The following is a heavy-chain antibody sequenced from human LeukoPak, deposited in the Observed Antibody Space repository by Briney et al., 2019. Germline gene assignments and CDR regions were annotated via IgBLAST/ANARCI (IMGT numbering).Heavy chain of an antibody. CDR3: ARLIAAAGTNWFDP. Sequence: SETLSLTCTVSGYSISSGYYWGWIRQPPGKGLEWIGSIYHSGSTYYNPSLKSRVTISVDTSKYQFSLKLSSVTAADTAVYYCARLIAAAGTNWFDPWGQGTLVTVSS. CDR2: IYHSGST. CDR1: GYSISSGYY. J-gene: IGHJ5*02. V-gene: IGHV4-38-2*02. D-gene: IGHD6-13*01.